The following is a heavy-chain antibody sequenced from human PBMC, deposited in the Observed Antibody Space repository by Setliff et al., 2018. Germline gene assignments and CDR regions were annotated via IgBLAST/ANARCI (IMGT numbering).Heavy chain of an antibody. Sequence: GGSLRLSCAASGFTFSSYAMSWVRQAPGKGLEWVSSISSSSSYIYYADSVKGRFTISRDNSKNSLYLQMNSLRTEDTALYYCAKDIGSSWYFGYYGMDVWGQGTTVTVSS. J-gene: IGHJ6*02. V-gene: IGHV3-21*04. CDR2: ISSSSSYI. D-gene: IGHD6-13*01. CDR1: GFTFSSYA. CDR3: AKDIGSSWYFGYYGMDV.